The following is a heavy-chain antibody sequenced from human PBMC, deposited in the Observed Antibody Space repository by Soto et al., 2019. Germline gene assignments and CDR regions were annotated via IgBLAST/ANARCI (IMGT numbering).Heavy chain of an antibody. V-gene: IGHV3-21*01. CDR3: ARDFIAAGGDY. CDR1: GFTFSSYS. CDR2: ISSSSSYI. J-gene: IGHJ4*02. Sequence: GGALRLSCAASGFTFSSYSMNWVRQAPGKGLEWVSSISSSSSYIYYADSVKGRFTISRDNAKNSLYLQMNSLRAEDTAVYYCARDFIAAGGDYWGQGTLVTVSS. D-gene: IGHD6-13*01.